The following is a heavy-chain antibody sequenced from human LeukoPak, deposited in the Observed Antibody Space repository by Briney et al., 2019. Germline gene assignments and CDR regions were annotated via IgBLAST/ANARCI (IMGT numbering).Heavy chain of an antibody. V-gene: IGHV3-33*01. CDR1: GFTFSSYG. D-gene: IGHD3-10*01. Sequence: SGGSLRLSCAASGFTFSSYGMHWVRQAPGKGLEWVAVIWYDGSNKYYADSAKGRFTISRDNSKNTLYLQMNSLRAEDTAVYYCAREADVRLLFYDYWGQGTLVTVSS. CDR2: IWYDGSNK. CDR3: AREADVRLLFYDY. J-gene: IGHJ4*02.